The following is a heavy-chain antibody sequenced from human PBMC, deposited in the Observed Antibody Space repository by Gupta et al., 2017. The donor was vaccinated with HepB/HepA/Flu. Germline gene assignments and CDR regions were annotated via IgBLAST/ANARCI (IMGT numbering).Heavy chain of an antibody. CDR1: GFTFSSYS. V-gene: IGHV3-21*01. Sequence: EVQLVESGGGLVKPGGSLRLSCAASGFTFSSYSMNWVRQAPGKGLEWVSSISSSSSYIYYADSVKGRFTISRDNAKNSLYLQMNSLRAEDTAVYYCARDLRHRVAAAGTKDYWGQGTLVTGSS. CDR2: ISSSSSYI. CDR3: ARDLRHRVAAAGTKDY. D-gene: IGHD6-13*01. J-gene: IGHJ4*02.